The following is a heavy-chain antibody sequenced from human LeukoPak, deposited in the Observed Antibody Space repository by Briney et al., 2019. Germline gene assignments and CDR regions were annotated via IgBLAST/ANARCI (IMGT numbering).Heavy chain of an antibody. CDR2: MNPNSGNT. CDR3: ARGRSGYEQSYYYYYMDV. D-gene: IGHD5-12*01. V-gene: IGHV1-8*03. J-gene: IGHJ6*03. Sequence: ASVKVSCKASGYTFTSHDINWVRQATGQGLEWMGWMNPNSGNTGYAQKFQGRVTITRNTSISTAYMELSSLRSEDTAVYYCARGRSGYEQSYYYYYMDVWGKGTTVTVSS. CDR1: GYTFTSHD.